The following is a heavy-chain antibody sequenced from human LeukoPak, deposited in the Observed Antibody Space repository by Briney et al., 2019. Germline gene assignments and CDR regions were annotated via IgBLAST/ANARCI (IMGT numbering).Heavy chain of an antibody. CDR1: GFTFSSYA. CDR2: ISGSGGST. J-gene: IGHJ4*02. D-gene: IGHD2-15*01. Sequence: HPRGSLRLSCAASGFTFSSYAMSWVRQAPGKGLEWVSAISGSGGSTYYADSVKGRFTISRDNSKNTLYLQMNSLRAEDTAVYYCVKTIGYCSGGSCYPFDYWGQGTLVTVSS. V-gene: IGHV3-23*01. CDR3: VKTIGYCSGGSCYPFDY.